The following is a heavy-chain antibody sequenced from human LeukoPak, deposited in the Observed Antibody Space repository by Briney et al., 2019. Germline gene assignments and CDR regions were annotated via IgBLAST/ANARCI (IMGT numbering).Heavy chain of an antibody. D-gene: IGHD6-19*01. CDR1: SGSFSGYY. Sequence: SETLSLTCAVYSGSFSGYYWSGIRQPPGKGLEGFGEINHSGSTNYNTSLNSRVTIPEDTSKNQFSLKLSSVTTAETAVYYCARVGYSSGCYRFPSNDYWGEGTLATVSS. CDR3: ARVGYSSGCYRFPSNDY. J-gene: IGHJ4*02. V-gene: IGHV4-34*01. CDR2: INHSGST.